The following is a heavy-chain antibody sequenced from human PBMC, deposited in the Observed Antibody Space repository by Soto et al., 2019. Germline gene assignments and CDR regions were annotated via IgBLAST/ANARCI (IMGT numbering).Heavy chain of an antibody. CDR2: ISGKNGNT. Sequence: QVHLVQSGGELKKPGASVKVSCKASGYSFSDFGITWVRQAPGQGLEWMGWISGKNGNTNYTQKVQGRVTLTADTSTSTAYMEIMALTSDDTGIYYCARSDYYEDAGKCENWGQGTAVTVSS. D-gene: IGHD4-17*01. J-gene: IGHJ4*02. CDR1: GYSFSDFG. V-gene: IGHV1-18*04. CDR3: ARSDYYEDAGKCEN.